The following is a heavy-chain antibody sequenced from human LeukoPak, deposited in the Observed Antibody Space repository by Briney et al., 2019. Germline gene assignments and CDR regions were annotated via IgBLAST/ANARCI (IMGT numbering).Heavy chain of an antibody. CDR1: GGSISSSSYY. D-gene: IGHD6-13*01. CDR3: ARDLFTSSWYRWFDP. J-gene: IGHJ5*02. CDR2: IYYSGST. V-gene: IGHV4-39*07. Sequence: SETLSLTCTVSGGSISSSSYYWGWIRQPPGKGLEWIGSIYYSGSTYYNPSLKSRVTISVDTSKNQFSLKLTSVAAADTAVYYCARDLFTSSWYRWFDPWGQGTLVTVSS.